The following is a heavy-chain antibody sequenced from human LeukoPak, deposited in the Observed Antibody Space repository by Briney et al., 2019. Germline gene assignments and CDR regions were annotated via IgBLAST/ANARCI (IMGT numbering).Heavy chain of an antibody. J-gene: IGHJ3*02. CDR1: GYTFTSYD. D-gene: IGHD2-2*01. Sequence: ASVKVSCKASGYTFTSYDINWVRQATGQGLEWMGWMNPNSGNTGYAQKFQGRVTITRNTSISTAYMELSSLRSEDTAVYYCARNYCSSTSCYLYAFDIWGQGTMVTVSS. CDR2: MNPNSGNT. V-gene: IGHV1-8*03. CDR3: ARNYCSSTSCYLYAFDI.